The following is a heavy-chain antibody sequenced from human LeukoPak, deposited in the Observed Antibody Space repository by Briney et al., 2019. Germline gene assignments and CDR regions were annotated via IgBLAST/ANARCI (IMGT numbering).Heavy chain of an antibody. D-gene: IGHD4-17*01. Sequence: SGPTLVHPTETLTLTCTFSGISLSTSGVGVGWIRQPPGKALEWLALIYWNDDKRYSPSLKSRLTVTKDTSKNHVVLTMTNMDPADTATYYCAHSGTFTTRHVAFDNWGQGTMVTVSS. V-gene: IGHV2-5*01. CDR2: IYWNDDK. J-gene: IGHJ3*02. CDR1: GISLSTSGVG. CDR3: AHSGTFTTRHVAFDN.